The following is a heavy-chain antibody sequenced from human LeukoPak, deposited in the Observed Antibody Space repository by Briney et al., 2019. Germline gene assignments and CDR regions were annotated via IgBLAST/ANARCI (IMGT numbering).Heavy chain of an antibody. Sequence: GASVKVSCKASGYTFTGYYMHWVRQAPGQGLEWMGWINPNSGGTNYAQKFQGRVTMTRDTSISTAYMELSRLRSDDTAVDYCAREGYYYGSGSSYRSGAFDIWGQGTMVTVSS. CDR3: AREGYYYGSGSSYRSGAFDI. CDR2: INPNSGGT. D-gene: IGHD3-10*01. V-gene: IGHV1-2*02. J-gene: IGHJ3*02. CDR1: GYTFTGYY.